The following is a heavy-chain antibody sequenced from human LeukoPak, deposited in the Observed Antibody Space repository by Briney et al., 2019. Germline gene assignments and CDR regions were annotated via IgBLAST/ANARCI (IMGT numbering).Heavy chain of an antibody. CDR1: GGTFSSDA. D-gene: IGHD1-7*01. V-gene: IGHV1-69*05. J-gene: IGHJ4*02. Sequence: GASVKVSCKASGGTFSSDAISWVRQAPGQGLEWTGGIIPIFGTANYAQKFQGRVTITTDESTSTAYMELSSLRSEDTAVYYCASSSNWNYIMAYWGQGTLVTVSS. CDR2: IIPIFGTA. CDR3: ASSSNWNYIMAY.